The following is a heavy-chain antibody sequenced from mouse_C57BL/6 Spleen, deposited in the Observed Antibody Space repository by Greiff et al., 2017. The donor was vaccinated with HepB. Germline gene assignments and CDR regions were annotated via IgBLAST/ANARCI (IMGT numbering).Heavy chain of an antibody. CDR1: GFTFSDYY. Sequence: EVKLVESGGGLVQPGGSLKLSCAASGFTFSDYYMYWVRQTPEKRLEWVAYISNGGGSTYYPDTVKGRFTISIDNAQNTLYLQMSLLKSEDTAMYYGARPSKVTTHLYAIDYWGQGTSVTVSS. CDR2: ISNGGGST. CDR3: ARPSKVTTHLYAIDY. J-gene: IGHJ4*01. V-gene: IGHV5-12*01. D-gene: IGHD2-2*01.